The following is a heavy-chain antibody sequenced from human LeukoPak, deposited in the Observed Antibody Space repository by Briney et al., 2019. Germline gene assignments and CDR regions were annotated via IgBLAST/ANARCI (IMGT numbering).Heavy chain of an antibody. CDR2: IYPGDSDT. V-gene: IGHV5-51*01. CDR1: GYSFTSYW. J-gene: IGHJ4*02. Sequence: HGESLQISCQGSGYSFTSYWIGWVRHMPGKGVEGMGMIYPGDSDTRYSPSFQGQVTISADKSISTAYLQWSSLKASDNAMYYCPRLGLIRGEYWGQGTLVTVSS. CDR3: PRLGLIRGEY. D-gene: IGHD2-8*01.